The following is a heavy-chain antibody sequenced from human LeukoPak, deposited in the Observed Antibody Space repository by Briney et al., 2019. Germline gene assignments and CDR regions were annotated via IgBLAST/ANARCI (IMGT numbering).Heavy chain of an antibody. J-gene: IGHJ4*02. D-gene: IGHD3-22*01. CDR2: IYYSGST. CDR3: ARQSHYYDSSGSTGEFDY. Sequence: SETLSLTCTVSGGSISSYYWSWIRQPPGKGLEWIGYIYYSGSTNYNPSHKSRVTISVDTSKNQFSLKLSSVTAADTAVYYCARQSHYYDSSGSTGEFDYWGQGTLVTVSS. CDR1: GGSISSYY. V-gene: IGHV4-59*08.